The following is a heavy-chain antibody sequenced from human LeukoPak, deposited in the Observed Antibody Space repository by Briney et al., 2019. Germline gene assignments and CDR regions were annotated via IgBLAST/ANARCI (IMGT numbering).Heavy chain of an antibody. CDR3: ASEGGYKGPFDY. CDR2: INWDGSGT. J-gene: IGHJ4*02. V-gene: IGHV3-43*01. CDR1: GFVFDDYS. D-gene: IGHD3-22*01. Sequence: GGSLRLSCAASGFVFDDYSMHWVRQTPGKGLEWISAINWDGSGTYYAGSLKGRFTISRDSGDSTLYLQMNNLRTDDTALYYCASEGGYKGPFDYWGRGTLVTVSS.